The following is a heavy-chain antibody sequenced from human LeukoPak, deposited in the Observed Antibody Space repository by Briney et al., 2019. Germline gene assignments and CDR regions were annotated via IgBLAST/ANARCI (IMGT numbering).Heavy chain of an antibody. V-gene: IGHV1-2*02. CDR2: INPNSGGT. CDR1: GYTFTGYY. Sequence: ASVKVSCKASGYTFTGYYMHWVRQAPGRGLEWMGWINPNSGGTNYAQKFQGRVTMTRDTSISTAYMELSRLRSDDTAVYYCARVWGRSGYFRGGYYFDYWGQGTLVTVSS. D-gene: IGHD3-3*01. J-gene: IGHJ4*02. CDR3: ARVWGRSGYFRGGYYFDY.